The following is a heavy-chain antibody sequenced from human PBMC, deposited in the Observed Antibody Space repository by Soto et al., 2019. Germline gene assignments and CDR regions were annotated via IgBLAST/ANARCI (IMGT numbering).Heavy chain of an antibody. CDR1: GGSISSSSYY. V-gene: IGHV4-39*02. Sequence: SETLCLTCTVSGGSISSSSYYWGWIRQPPGKGLEWIGSIYYSGSTYYNPSLKSRVTISVDTSKNQFSLKLSSVTAADTAVYYCARDDYGDYEVGSWGQGTKVTVSS. CDR3: ARDDYGDYEVGS. CDR2: IYYSGST. J-gene: IGHJ4*02. D-gene: IGHD4-17*01.